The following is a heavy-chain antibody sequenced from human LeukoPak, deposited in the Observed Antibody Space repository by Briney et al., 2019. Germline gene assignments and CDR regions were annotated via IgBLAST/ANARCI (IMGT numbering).Heavy chain of an antibody. CDR2: IKQDGSEK. CDR3: ARAGDNYDILTGSWGGYYFDY. D-gene: IGHD3-9*01. Sequence: PGGSLRLSCAASGFTFSSYWMSWVRQAPGKGLEWVANIKQDGSEKYYVDSVKGRFTISRDNAKNSLYLQMNSLRAEDTAVYYCARAGDNYDILTGSWGGYYFDYWGQGTLVTVSS. V-gene: IGHV3-7*01. J-gene: IGHJ4*02. CDR1: GFTFSSYW.